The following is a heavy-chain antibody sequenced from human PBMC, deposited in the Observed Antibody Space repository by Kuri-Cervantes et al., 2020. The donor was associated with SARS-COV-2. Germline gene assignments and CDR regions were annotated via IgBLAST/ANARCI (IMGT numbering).Heavy chain of an antibody. Sequence: SSVKVSCKASGCTFSRYAISWVRQAPGQGLEWMGGIIPILGIANYAQKFQGRVTITADKSTSTAYMELSSLRSEDTAVYYCARDGEELGGIVGDYFDYWGQGTLVTVSS. D-gene: IGHD2-15*01. CDR3: ARDGEELGGIVGDYFDY. CDR2: IIPILGIA. J-gene: IGHJ4*02. V-gene: IGHV1-69*10. CDR1: GCTFSRYA.